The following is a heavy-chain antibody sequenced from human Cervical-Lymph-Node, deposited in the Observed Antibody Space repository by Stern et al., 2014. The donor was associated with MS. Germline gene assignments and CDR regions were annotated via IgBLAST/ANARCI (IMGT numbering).Heavy chain of an antibody. CDR2: ISWCDGKI. CDR1: GYRFDDYA. V-gene: IGHV3-9*01. J-gene: IGHJ6*02. CDR3: ARAIGFCSGGNCEPYYYYGIDV. Sequence: QLVESGGDLVQPGRSLRLSCAASGYRFDDYAMYWVRHAPGKGLERVSGISWCDGKIGYADSVKVRFTISRDNVKNSLFLQMNSLRSEDTASYYCARAIGFCSGGNCEPYYYYGIDVWGQGTRVTVSS. D-gene: IGHD2-15*01.